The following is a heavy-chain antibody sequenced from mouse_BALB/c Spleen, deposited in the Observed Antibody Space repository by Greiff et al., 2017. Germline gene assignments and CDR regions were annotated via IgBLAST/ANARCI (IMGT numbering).Heavy chain of an antibody. V-gene: IGHV2-6-7*01. CDR1: GFSLTGYG. J-gene: IGHJ3*01. CDR2: IWGDGST. Sequence: VMLVESGPGLVAPSQSLSITCTVTGFSLTGYGVDWVRQPPGKGLEWLGVIWGDGSTDYNSALKSRLSVSKDNSKCKVFLKLNSLQTDDTARYCYAREKHETGLAYWGQGTLVTVSA. CDR3: AREKHETGLAY.